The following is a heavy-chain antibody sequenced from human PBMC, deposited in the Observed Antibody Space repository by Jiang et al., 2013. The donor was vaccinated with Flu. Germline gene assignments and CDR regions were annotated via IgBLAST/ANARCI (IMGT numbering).Heavy chain of an antibody. Sequence: SFTSYWIGWVRQMPGKGLEWMGIIYPGDSDTRYSPSFQGQVTISADKSISTAYLQWSSLKASDTAMYYCARRVVTRSVGTFDYWGQGTLVTVSS. CDR1: SFTSYW. J-gene: IGHJ4*02. D-gene: IGHD2-21*02. V-gene: IGHV5-51*01. CDR2: IYPGDSDT. CDR3: ARRVVTRSVGTFDY.